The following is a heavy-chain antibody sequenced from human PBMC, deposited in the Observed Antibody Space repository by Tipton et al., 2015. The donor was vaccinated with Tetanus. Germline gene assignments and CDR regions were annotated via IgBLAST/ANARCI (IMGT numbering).Heavy chain of an antibody. CDR2: ISSSSSTI. CDR3: ATGYSSGWYGY. D-gene: IGHD6-19*01. Sequence: LSLTCTVSGGSISSYYWSWVRQAPGKGLEWVSYISSSSSTIYYADSVKGRFTISRDNAKNSLYLQMNSLRAEDTAVYYCATGYSSGWYGYWGQGTLVTVSS. J-gene: IGHJ4*02. CDR1: GGSISSYY. V-gene: IGHV3-48*04.